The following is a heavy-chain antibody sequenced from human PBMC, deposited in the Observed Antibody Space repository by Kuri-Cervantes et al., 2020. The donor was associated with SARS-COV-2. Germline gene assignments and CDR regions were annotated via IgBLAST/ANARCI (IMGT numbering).Heavy chain of an antibody. CDR3: ARDNSGTTFSVF. Sequence: SLRHFCAASGFTFSSYGMHWVRQAPGKGLEWVAVIWYDGSNKYYADSMKGRFTISRDNSKNTLYLQMNSLRAEDTAVYYCARDNSGTTFSVFWGQGTMVTVSS. CDR2: IWYDGSNK. CDR1: GFTFSSYG. V-gene: IGHV3-33*01. J-gene: IGHJ3*01. D-gene: IGHD1-1*01.